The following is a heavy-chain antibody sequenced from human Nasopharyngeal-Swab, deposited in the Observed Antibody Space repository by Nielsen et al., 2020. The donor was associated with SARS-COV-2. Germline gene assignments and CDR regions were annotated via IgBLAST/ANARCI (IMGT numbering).Heavy chain of an antibody. V-gene: IGHV3-30*03. CDR2: IAHDASNE. CDR3: ARDAPAHYGAFY. Sequence: GGSLRLSCAASGFPLSHYYMTWVRQPPGKGLEWVAFIAHDASNEYYGDSVKGRFSISRDSSKNTLYLQMDSLRGEDTAVYYCARDAPAHYGAFYWGRGTLVTVSS. D-gene: IGHD4-17*01. J-gene: IGHJ4*02. CDR1: GFPLSHYY.